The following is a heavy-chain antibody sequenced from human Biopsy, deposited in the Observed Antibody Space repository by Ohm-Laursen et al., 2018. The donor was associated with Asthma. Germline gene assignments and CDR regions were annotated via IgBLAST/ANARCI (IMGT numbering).Heavy chain of an antibody. CDR3: ARKAGSCISRTCYSLDF. J-gene: IGHJ4*02. D-gene: IGHD2-2*01. V-gene: IGHV1-69*13. CDR2: INSVFGTP. Sequence: SVKVSCKSLGGTFNTYVIGWVRQAPGQGLEWMGGINSVFGTPSYPQKLQDRVTITADDSTSTVYMELSSLRSEDTAVYYCARKAGSCISRTCYSLDFWGQGTLVTVSS. CDR1: GGTFNTYV.